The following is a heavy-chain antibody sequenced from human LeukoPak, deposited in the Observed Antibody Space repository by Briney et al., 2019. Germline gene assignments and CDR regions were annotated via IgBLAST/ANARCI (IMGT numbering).Heavy chain of an antibody. Sequence: GESLKISCKGSGYTFASYWIGWVRQMPGKGLEWMGIIYPGDSDTRYSPSFQGQVTISADKSISTAYLQWSSLKASDTAMYYCARRPMYYYGSGSPNLYYYYYGMDVWGQGTTVTVSS. J-gene: IGHJ6*02. CDR3: ARRPMYYYGSGSPNLYYYYYGMDV. V-gene: IGHV5-51*01. D-gene: IGHD3-10*01. CDR1: GYTFASYW. CDR2: IYPGDSDT.